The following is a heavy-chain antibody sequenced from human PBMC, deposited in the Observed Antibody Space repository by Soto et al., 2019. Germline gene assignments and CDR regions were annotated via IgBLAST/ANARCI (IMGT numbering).Heavy chain of an antibody. V-gene: IGHV3-23*01. J-gene: IGHJ4*02. Sequence: EVQLLDSGGGLVQPGGSLRLSCAASGFTFSSYAMNWVRQAPGKGLEWVSVISGSGGSTYYADSVKGRFTISRDNSTNTLYLQMNSLRAEDTAVYYCARWGPGTYFYYWGQGTVVTVSS. CDR2: ISGSGGST. CDR3: ARWGPGTYFYY. CDR1: GFTFSSYA. D-gene: IGHD6-13*01.